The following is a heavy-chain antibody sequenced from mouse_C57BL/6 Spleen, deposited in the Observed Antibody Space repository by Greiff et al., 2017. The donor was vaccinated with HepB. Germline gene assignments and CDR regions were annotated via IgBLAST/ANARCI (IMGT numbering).Heavy chain of an antibody. J-gene: IGHJ4*01. V-gene: IGHV1-20*02. D-gene: IGHD1-1*01. CDR1: GYSFTGYF. Sequence: EVQLQQSGPELVKPGASVKISCKASGYSFTGYFMNWVMQSHGKSLEWIGRINPYNGDTFYNQKFKGKATLTVDKSSSTAHMELRSLPSEDSAVYYCARSGGSSTYYAMDYWGQGTSVTVSS. CDR2: INPYNGDT. CDR3: ARSGGSSTYYAMDY.